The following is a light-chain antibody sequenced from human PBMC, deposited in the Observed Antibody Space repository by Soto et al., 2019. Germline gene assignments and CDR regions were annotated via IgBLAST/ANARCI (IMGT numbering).Light chain of an antibody. CDR2: KAS. V-gene: IGKV1-5*03. Sequence: DIQMTQSPSTVSASVGDRVTITCRASQSINNWLAWYQQKPGKAPKLLIYKASSLESGVTSRFSGSGSGTEFTLTISSRQPDDFATYYCQQDNSYPLPYTFGQGTKVEIK. CDR1: QSINNW. J-gene: IGKJ2*01. CDR3: QQDNSYPLPYT.